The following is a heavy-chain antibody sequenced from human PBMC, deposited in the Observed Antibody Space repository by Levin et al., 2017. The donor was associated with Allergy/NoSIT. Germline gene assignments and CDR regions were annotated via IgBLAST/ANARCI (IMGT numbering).Heavy chain of an antibody. V-gene: IGHV3-72*01. D-gene: IGHD2-15*01. J-gene: IGHJ6*02. Sequence: GGSLRFSCAGSGFTFSDHYMDWVRQAPGKGLEWVGRTRNKVNSYTTEYAASVKGRFTISRDDSSLYLQMNNLKAEDTAVYYCATASCSGGDCYNYYYYAMDVWGQGTTVTVSS. CDR1: GFTFSDHY. CDR3: ATASCSGGDCYNYYYYAMDV. CDR2: TRNKVNSYTT.